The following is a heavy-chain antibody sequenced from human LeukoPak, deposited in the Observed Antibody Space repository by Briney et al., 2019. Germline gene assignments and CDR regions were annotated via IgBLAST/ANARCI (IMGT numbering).Heavy chain of an antibody. Sequence: SGPTLVKPTQTLTLTCTFSGFSLRTTAVGVGWIRQSPGKALEWLALIYWDDDERYSPSLKSRLTITKDTSKNQVVLTMTNMDPVDTATYYCARSQRVVARYYYYYMDVWGTGTTVTVSS. V-gene: IGHV2-5*02. CDR3: ARSQRVVARYYYYYMDV. CDR2: IYWDDDE. CDR1: GFSLRTTAVG. D-gene: IGHD2-21*01. J-gene: IGHJ6*03.